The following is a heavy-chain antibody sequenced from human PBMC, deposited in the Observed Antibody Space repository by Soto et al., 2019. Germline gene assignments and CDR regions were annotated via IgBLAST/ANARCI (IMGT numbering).Heavy chain of an antibody. V-gene: IGHV1-69*12. CDR3: ARHPGGRGYYYGMDV. Sequence: QVQLVQSGAEVKKPGSSVKVSCKASGGTFSSYAISWVRQAPGQGLEWMGGIIPIFGTANYAQKVQGRVTITADESTITAYMELSSRRSEDIAVYYCARHPGGRGYYYGMDVWGQGTTVTVSS. D-gene: IGHD2-15*01. CDR1: GGTFSSYA. J-gene: IGHJ6*02. CDR2: IIPIFGTA.